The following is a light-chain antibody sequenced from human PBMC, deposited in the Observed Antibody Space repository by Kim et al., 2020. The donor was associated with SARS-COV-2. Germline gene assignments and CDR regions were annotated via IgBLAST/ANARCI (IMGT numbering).Light chain of an antibody. CDR3: QAWDSSNVV. CDR1: KLGDKY. Sequence: SYELTQPPSVSVSPGQTASITCSGDKLGDKYACWYQQKPGQSPLLVIYQDIKRPSGIPERFSGSNSGNTATLTISGTQAMDEADYYCQAWDSSNVVFGGGTQLTVL. V-gene: IGLV3-1*01. J-gene: IGLJ2*01. CDR2: QDI.